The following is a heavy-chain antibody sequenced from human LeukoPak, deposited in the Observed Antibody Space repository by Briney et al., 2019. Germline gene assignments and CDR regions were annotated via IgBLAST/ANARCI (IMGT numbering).Heavy chain of an antibody. CDR3: ARDFFGRAAGTGNWFDP. Sequence: SDTLSLTCTVSGYSISSGYYWGWIRQSPGKGLEWIGSIYHDGSTYYTPSLRSRVTVSVDTSKNQISLNLSFVTAADTAVYYCARDFFGRAAGTGNWFDPWGQGTLVTVSS. CDR1: GYSISSGYY. V-gene: IGHV4-38-2*02. J-gene: IGHJ5*02. D-gene: IGHD6-13*01. CDR2: IYHDGST.